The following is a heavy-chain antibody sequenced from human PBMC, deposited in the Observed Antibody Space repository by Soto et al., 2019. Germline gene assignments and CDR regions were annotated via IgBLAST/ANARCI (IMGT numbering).Heavy chain of an antibody. CDR1: GGSISSGGYY. Sequence: SETLSLTCTVSGGSISSGGYYWSWIRQHPGKGLEWIGYIYYSGSTYYNPSLKSRVTISVDTSKNQFSLKLSSVTAADTAVYYCARVQDSYSSSWDRTPATFDYWGQGTLVTVSS. J-gene: IGHJ4*02. CDR3: ARVQDSYSSSWDRTPATFDY. CDR2: IYYSGST. D-gene: IGHD6-13*01. V-gene: IGHV4-31*03.